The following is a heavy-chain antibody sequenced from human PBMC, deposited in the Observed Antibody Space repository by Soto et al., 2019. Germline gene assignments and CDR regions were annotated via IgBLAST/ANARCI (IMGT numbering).Heavy chain of an antibody. CDR2: ISAYNGNT. V-gene: IGHV1-18*01. CDR3: ARGRSRDGYNHLGY. D-gene: IGHD5-12*01. CDR1: VYTFTSYG. J-gene: IGHJ4*02. Sequence: ASVKVSCKASVYTFTSYGISWVRQAPGQGLEWMGWISAYNGNTNYAQKLQGRVTMTTDTSTSTAYMELRSLRSDDTAVYYCARGRSRDGYNHLGYWGQGTLVTVSS.